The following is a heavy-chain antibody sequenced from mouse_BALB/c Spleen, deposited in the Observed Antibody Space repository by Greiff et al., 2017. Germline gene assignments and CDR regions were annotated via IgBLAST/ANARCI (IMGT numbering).Heavy chain of an antibody. CDR1: GFNIKDYY. V-gene: IGHV14-4*02. J-gene: IGHJ3*01. CDR2: IDPENGDT. Sequence: VQLQQSGAELVRSGASVKLSCTASGFNIKDYYMHWVKQRPEQGLEWIGWIDPENGDTEYAPKFQGKATMTADTSSNTAYLQLSSLTSEDTAVYYCNAEGTGPWCAYWGQGTLVTVSA. D-gene: IGHD2-14*01. CDR3: NAEGTGPWCAY.